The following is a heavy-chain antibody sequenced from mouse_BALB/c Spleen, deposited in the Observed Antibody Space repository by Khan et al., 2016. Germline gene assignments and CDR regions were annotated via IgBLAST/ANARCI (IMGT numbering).Heavy chain of an antibody. V-gene: IGHV9-2-1*01. Sequence: QIQLVQSGPELKKPGETVKISCRASGYTFTDFSMHWVQQTPGKGLKWMGWINTETGEPAYADDFKGRFAFSLDTSASPAYLQINNLTSEDTATYFYAMKYYDSSLFDVWGAGTTVTASS. D-gene: IGHD1-1*01. CDR1: GYTFTDFS. J-gene: IGHJ1*01. CDR3: AMKYYDSSLFDV. CDR2: INTETGEP.